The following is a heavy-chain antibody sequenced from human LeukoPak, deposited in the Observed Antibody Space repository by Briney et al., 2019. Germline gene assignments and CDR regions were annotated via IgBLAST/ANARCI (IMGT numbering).Heavy chain of an antibody. CDR2: INPNTGNP. J-gene: IGHJ4*02. Sequence: GASVKVSCKASGYFFTPYSINWVRQAPGQGLEWIGYINPNTGNPTYAQGFTGRFVFSLDTSVTTAYLQISSLKAEDTAIYYCARGGNCTDGVCYVWIDYRGQGTLVTVSS. V-gene: IGHV7-4-1*02. CDR3: ARGGNCTDGVCYVWIDY. CDR1: GYFFTPYS. D-gene: IGHD2-8*01.